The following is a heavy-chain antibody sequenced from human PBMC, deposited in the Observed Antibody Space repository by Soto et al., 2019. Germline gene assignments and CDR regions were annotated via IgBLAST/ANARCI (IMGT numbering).Heavy chain of an antibody. CDR3: PCAGAGGNKCNYGLDV. V-gene: IGHV4-30-4*08. D-gene: IGHD2-21*01. Sequence: SETLSLTCTVSGGCLSSDNDHWTWIRQSPGKGLEWIGYIYYSGSIFYNPSFKGRVTISVDTSKNQFSLQLSSVTAADTAVYFSPCAGAGGNKCNYGLDVWDPGTTV. CDR2: IYYSGSI. J-gene: IGHJ6*02. CDR1: GGCLSSDNDH.